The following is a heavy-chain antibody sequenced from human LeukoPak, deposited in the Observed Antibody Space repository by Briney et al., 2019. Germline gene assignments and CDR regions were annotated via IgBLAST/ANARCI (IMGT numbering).Heavy chain of an antibody. CDR1: GFTFSSYE. CDR2: ISSSGSTI. D-gene: IGHD2-2*01. Sequence: PGGSLRLSCAASGFTFSSYEMNWVRQAPGKGLEWVSYISSSGSTIYYADSVKGRFTISRDNAKNSLYLQMNSLRAEDTAVYYCARGYCSSTSCYGFDYWGQGTLVTVSS. V-gene: IGHV3-48*03. CDR3: ARGYCSSTSCYGFDY. J-gene: IGHJ4*02.